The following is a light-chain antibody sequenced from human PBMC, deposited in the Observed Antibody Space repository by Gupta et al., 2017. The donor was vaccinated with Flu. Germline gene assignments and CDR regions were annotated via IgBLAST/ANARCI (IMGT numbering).Light chain of an antibody. CDR1: AWPRKV. Sequence: PGQTARITCSGNAWPRKVAFWYQQKAGQAPILVIYEDTKRPAGIPERFSGSSSGATATLTISGAQVGDEADYHCFSTDLSGYPSFGGGTKLTVL. J-gene: IGLJ2*01. CDR2: EDT. CDR3: FSTDLSGYPS. V-gene: IGLV3-10*01.